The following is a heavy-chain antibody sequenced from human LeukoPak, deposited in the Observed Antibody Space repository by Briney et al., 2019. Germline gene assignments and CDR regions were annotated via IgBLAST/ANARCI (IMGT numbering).Heavy chain of an antibody. Sequence: GGSLRPSCAASGFTFSSYAMHWVRQAPGKGLEWVAVISYDGSNKYYADSVKGRFTISRDNSKNTLYLQMNSLRAEDTAVYYCARADQAVALDYWGQGTLVTVSS. V-gene: IGHV3-30-3*01. J-gene: IGHJ4*02. CDR2: ISYDGSNK. CDR3: ARADQAVALDY. CDR1: GFTFSSYA. D-gene: IGHD6-19*01.